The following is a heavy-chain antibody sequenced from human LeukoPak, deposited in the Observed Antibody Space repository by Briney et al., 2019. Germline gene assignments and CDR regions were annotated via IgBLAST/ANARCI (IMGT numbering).Heavy chain of an antibody. D-gene: IGHD2-2*01. V-gene: IGHV3-74*01. CDR3: ASRACSSTSCYYY. CDR2: NTDGSST. Sequence: NTDGSSTDYADSVKGRFTISRDNAKNTLYLQMNSLRAEDTAVYYCASRACSSTSCYYYWRQRCLVTVSS. J-gene: IGHJ4*02.